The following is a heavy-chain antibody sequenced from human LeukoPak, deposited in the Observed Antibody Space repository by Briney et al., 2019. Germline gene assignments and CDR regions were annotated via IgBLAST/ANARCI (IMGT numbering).Heavy chain of an antibody. V-gene: IGHV3-74*01. Sequence: PGGSLRLSCEASGDTFSDYWMHWVRQVPGKGLVWVARINTDGSSTYYADSVKGRFTISRDNSKNTLYLQMNSLRAEDTAVYYCAKDSPSGSPRKFDYWGQGTLVTVSS. J-gene: IGHJ4*02. D-gene: IGHD1-14*01. CDR1: GDTFSDYW. CDR3: AKDSPSGSPRKFDY. CDR2: INTDGSST.